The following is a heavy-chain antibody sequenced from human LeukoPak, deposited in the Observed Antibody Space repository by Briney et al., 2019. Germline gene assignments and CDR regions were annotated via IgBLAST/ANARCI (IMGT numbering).Heavy chain of an antibody. CDR1: GGSISSSSYY. CDR2: IYYRGST. CDR3: ARHPTNSDFWSGSSYFDY. D-gene: IGHD3-3*01. Sequence: PSETLSLTCTVSGGSISSSSYYWGWIRQPPGKGLEWIGSIYYRGSTYYNPSLKSRVTIFVDTSKNQFSVQLSSVTAADTAVYYCARHPTNSDFWSGSSYFDYWGQGTLVTVSS. V-gene: IGHV4-39*01. J-gene: IGHJ4*02.